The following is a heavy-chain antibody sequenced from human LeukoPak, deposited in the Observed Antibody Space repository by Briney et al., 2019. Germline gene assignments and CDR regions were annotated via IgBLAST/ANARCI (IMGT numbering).Heavy chain of an antibody. D-gene: IGHD4-11*01. CDR3: ARDNLDYSISGDWFDP. V-gene: IGHV4-59*11. CDR2: IYYSGST. Sequence: SETLSLTCTVSGGSISSHYWSWIRQPPGKGLEWIGYIYYSGSTSYKPSLKSRVTISVDTSKNQFSPKLSSVTAADTAVYYCARDNLDYSISGDWFDPWGQGTLVTVSS. J-gene: IGHJ5*02. CDR1: GGSISSHY.